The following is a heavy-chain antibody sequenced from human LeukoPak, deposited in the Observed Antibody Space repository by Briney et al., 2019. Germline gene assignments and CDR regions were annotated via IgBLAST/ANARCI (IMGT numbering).Heavy chain of an antibody. J-gene: IGHJ4*02. D-gene: IGHD6-13*01. CDR3: ARGTYSTAAHLY. CDR2: IYYSGST. V-gene: IGHV4-59*01. Sequence: SETLSLTCTVSGGSISSYYWSWIRQPPGKGLEWIGYIYYSGSTNYNPSLKSRVTISVDTSKNQFSLKLSSVTAADTAVYYCARGTYSTAAHLYWGQGTLVTVSS. CDR1: GGSISSYY.